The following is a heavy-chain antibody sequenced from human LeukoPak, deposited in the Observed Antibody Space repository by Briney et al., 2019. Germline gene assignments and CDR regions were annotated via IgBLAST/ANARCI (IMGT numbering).Heavy chain of an antibody. CDR1: GFTFSNYW. CDR3: ARLSTAVAAGDY. Sequence: GGSLRLSCAASGFTFSNYWMSWVRQAAGKGVEWVANIKQDGSEKYYVDYVKGRFTISRENGKNSLYLQMNSLRAEDTAVYYCARLSTAVAAGDYWGQGTLVTVSS. V-gene: IGHV3-7*01. J-gene: IGHJ4*02. CDR2: IKQDGSEK. D-gene: IGHD6-19*01.